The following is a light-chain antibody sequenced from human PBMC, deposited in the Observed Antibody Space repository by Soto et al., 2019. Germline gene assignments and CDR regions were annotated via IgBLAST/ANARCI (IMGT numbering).Light chain of an antibody. V-gene: IGLV3-1*01. J-gene: IGLJ2*01. CDR2: QDN. CDR3: QAWDSSTEV. CDR1: KLGDEY. Sequence: ELTQPPSVSVSPGQTVTITCSGDKLGDEYASWYQHRPGQSPVLVIYQDNKRPSGIPERFSGSNSGNTATLTISGTQAMDEADYYCQAWDSSTEVFGGGTKLTVL.